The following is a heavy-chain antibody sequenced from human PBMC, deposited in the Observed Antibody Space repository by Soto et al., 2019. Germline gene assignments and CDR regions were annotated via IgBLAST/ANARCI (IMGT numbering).Heavy chain of an antibody. V-gene: IGHV4-34*01. Sequence: SETLSLTCAVYGGSFSGYYWSWIRQPPGKGLEWIGEINHSGSTNYNPSLKSRVTISVDTSKNQFSLKLSSVTAADTAVYYCARQGVGGYYYYYYMDVWGKGTTVTVSS. CDR2: INHSGST. J-gene: IGHJ6*03. CDR1: GGSFSGYY. CDR3: ARQGVGGYYYYYYMDV. D-gene: IGHD3-16*01.